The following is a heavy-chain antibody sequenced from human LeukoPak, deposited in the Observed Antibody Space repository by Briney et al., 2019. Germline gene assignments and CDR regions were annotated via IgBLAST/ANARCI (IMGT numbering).Heavy chain of an antibody. CDR2: ISGRGGST. J-gene: IGHJ4*02. Sequence: AGSLRLSSAASGFTFSSYAMSWVRQAPGKGLEWVSAISGRGGSTYYADSVKGRFTSSRDNSQNTLYLQRNSLRAEDTAVYYCVKGHSSRGGHFVYCGEGTLVTAS. D-gene: IGHD6-13*01. CDR1: GFTFSSYA. V-gene: IGHV3-23*01. CDR3: VKGHSSRGGHFVY.